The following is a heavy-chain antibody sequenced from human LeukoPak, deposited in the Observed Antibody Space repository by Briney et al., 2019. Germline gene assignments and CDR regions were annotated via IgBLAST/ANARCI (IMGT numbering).Heavy chain of an antibody. CDR2: INPNSGGT. V-gene: IGHV1-2*02. J-gene: IGHJ6*04. D-gene: IGHD2-21*02. CDR3: AGFGGDLRSHPMDV. Sequence: GASVKVSCKASGYTFTGYYMHWVRQAPGQGLEWMGWINPNSGGTNYAQKFQGRVTMTRDTSISTAYMELSRLRSDDTAVYYCAGFGGDLRSHPMDVWGKGTTVTISS. CDR1: GYTFTGYY.